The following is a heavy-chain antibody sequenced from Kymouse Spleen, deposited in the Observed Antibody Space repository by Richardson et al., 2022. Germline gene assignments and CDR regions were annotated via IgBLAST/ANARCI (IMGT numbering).Heavy chain of an antibody. CDR3: ARDWIAVAGFFDY. CDR1: GFTFSSYG. V-gene: IGHV3-33*01. D-gene: IGHD6-19*01. J-gene: IGHJ4*02. CDR2: IWYDGSNK. Sequence: QVQLVESGGGVVQPGRSLRLSCAASGFTFSSYGMHWVRQAPGKGLEWVAVIWYDGSNKYYADSVKGRFTISRDNSKNTLYLQMNSLRAEDTAVYYCARDWIAVAGFFDYWGQGTLVTVSS.